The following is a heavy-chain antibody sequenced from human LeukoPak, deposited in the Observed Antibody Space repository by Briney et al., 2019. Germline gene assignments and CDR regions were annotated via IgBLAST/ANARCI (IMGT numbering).Heavy chain of an antibody. CDR1: GHTFTDKY. V-gene: IGHV1-2*02. Sequence: EASVKVSCKTSGHTFTDKYIHWVRQAPGLGLECMGWMHPNTGDTVYVQKFQGRVTFTRDTSISTAYMELHRLGSDDTAVYFCVRDLTNPASGDYWGQGTLVTVSS. D-gene: IGHD1-14*01. J-gene: IGHJ4*02. CDR2: MHPNTGDT. CDR3: VRDLTNPASGDY.